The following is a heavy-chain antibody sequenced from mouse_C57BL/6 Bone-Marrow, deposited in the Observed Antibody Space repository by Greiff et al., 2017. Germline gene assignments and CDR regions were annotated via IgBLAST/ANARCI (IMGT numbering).Heavy chain of an antibody. CDR1: GYTFTDYE. D-gene: IGHD2-12*01. CDR2: IDPETGGT. Sequence: VQRVESGAELVRPGASVTLSCKASGYTFTDYEMHWVKQTPVHGLEWIGAIDPETGGTAYNQKFKGKAILTADKSSSTAYMELRSLTSEDSAVYYCTEADYSGYFDYWGQGTTLTVSS. CDR3: TEADYSGYFDY. V-gene: IGHV1-15*01. J-gene: IGHJ2*01.